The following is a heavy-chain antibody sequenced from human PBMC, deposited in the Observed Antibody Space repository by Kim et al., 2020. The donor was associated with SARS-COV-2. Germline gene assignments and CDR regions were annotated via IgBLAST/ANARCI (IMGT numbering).Heavy chain of an antibody. V-gene: IGHV3-48*03. CDR2: ISSSGSTI. CDR1: GFTFSSYE. CDR3: ARESGGGAKYYFDY. Sequence: GGSLRLSCAASGFTFSSYEMNWVRQAPGKGLEWVSYISSSGSTIYYADSVKGRFTISRDNAKNSLYLQMNSLRAEDTAVYYCARESGGGAKYYFDYWGQGTLVTVSS. J-gene: IGHJ4*02. D-gene: IGHD1-26*01.